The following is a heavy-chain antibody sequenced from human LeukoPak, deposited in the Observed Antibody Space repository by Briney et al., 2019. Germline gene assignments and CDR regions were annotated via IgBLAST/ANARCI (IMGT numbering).Heavy chain of an antibody. Sequence: GGSLRLSCAASGFTFSSYSMNWVRQTPGMGLEWVSAITDSGSFTDYAESVKGRFTISRDNSKNTLYLQMNSLRGEDTAVYYCAKRSGHNYGYFDYWGQGILVTVSS. CDR3: AKRSGHNYGYFDY. D-gene: IGHD5-18*01. V-gene: IGHV3-23*01. J-gene: IGHJ4*02. CDR2: ITDSGSFT. CDR1: GFTFSSYS.